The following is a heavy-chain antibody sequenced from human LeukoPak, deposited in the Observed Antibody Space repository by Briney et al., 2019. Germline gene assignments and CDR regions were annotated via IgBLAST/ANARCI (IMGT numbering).Heavy chain of an antibody. Sequence: GGSLRLSCAASGLTFSSHWMHWVCHAPGKGLVWVSRGSNDGSSTTYADSSMRRLTISTDNAQNMLYLQVNTLRAEATAVYYCPTQQGGNPAYWGQGTLVTVSS. CDR1: GLTFSSHW. D-gene: IGHD6-13*01. CDR2: GSNDGSST. J-gene: IGHJ4*02. CDR3: PTQQGGNPAY. V-gene: IGHV3-74*01.